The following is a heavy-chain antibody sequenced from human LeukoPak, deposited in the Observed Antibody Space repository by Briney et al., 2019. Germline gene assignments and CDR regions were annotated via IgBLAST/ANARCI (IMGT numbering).Heavy chain of an antibody. V-gene: IGHV4-31*03. J-gene: IGHJ4*02. CDR1: GGSISSSSYY. D-gene: IGHD3-22*01. CDR2: IYYSGST. CDR3: ARYLTYYYDSSGYSNFDY. Sequence: SETLSLTCTVSGGSISSSSYYWSWIRQHPGKGLEWIGYIYYSGSTYYNPSLKSRVTISVDTSKNQFSLKLSSVTAADTAVYYCARYLTYYYDSSGYSNFDYWGQGTLVTVSS.